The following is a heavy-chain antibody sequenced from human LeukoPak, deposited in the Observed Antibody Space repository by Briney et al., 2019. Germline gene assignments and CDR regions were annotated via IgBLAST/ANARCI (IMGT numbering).Heavy chain of an antibody. CDR2: IYHSGST. CDR3: ARGVYGILTGWYNWFDP. Sequence: SETLSLTCAVSGGSISSGGYSWSWIRQPPGKGLEWIGYIYHSGSTYYNPSLKSRVTISVDRSKNQFSLKLSSVTAADTAVYYCARGVYGILTGWYNWFDPWGQGTLVTVSS. V-gene: IGHV4-30-2*01. CDR1: GGSISSGGYS. J-gene: IGHJ5*02. D-gene: IGHD3-9*01.